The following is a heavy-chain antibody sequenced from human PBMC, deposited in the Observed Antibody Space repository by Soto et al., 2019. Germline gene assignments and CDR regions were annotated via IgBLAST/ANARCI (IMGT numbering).Heavy chain of an antibody. CDR3: ARDKYGDYIFDY. V-gene: IGHV3-48*01. Sequence: GGSLRLSCAASGFTFHTYSMNWVRQAPGKGLEWLSYISGSGSTIYYAGSVKGRFTISRDNAKNSLYLQMNSLRAEDTAVYYCARDKYGDYIFDYWGQGTLVTVSS. CDR1: GFTFHTYS. J-gene: IGHJ4*02. D-gene: IGHD4-17*01. CDR2: ISGSGSTI.